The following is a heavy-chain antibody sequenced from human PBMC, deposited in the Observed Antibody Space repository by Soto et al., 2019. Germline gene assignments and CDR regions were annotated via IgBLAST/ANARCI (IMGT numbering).Heavy chain of an antibody. J-gene: IGHJ6*02. Sequence: QVQLVESGGGVVQPGRSLRLSCAASGFTFSRYGMHWVRQAPGKGLERRAGISYDGSNKYYADSVKGRFTISRDNSKNTLYLQMNSLRAEDTAVYYCAKDRYCGNALGYGMDVWGQGTTVTVSS. CDR3: AKDRYCGNALGYGMDV. V-gene: IGHV3-30*18. CDR1: GFTFSRYG. D-gene: IGHD2-15*01. CDR2: ISYDGSNK.